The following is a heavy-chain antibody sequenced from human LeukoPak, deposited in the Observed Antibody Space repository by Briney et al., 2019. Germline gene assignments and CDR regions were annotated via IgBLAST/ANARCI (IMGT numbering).Heavy chain of an antibody. CDR3: ATDGRPNCSSTSCYGWFDP. CDR2: FDPEDGET. D-gene: IGHD2-2*01. CDR1: GYTLTELS. Sequence: ASVKVSCKVSGYTLTELSMHWVRQAPGKGLEWMGGFDPEDGETIYAQKFQGRVTMTEDTSTDTAYMELSSLRSEDTAVYYCATDGRPNCSSTSCYGWFDPWGQGTLVTVSS. J-gene: IGHJ5*02. V-gene: IGHV1-24*01.